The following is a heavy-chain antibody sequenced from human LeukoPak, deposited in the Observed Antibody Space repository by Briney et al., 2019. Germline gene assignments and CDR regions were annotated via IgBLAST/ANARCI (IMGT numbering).Heavy chain of an antibody. J-gene: IGHJ4*02. D-gene: IGHD1-26*01. CDR2: ISSSGSTI. V-gene: IGHV3-11*04. CDR1: GFTFDDYG. CDR3: ARDVSGSYFMGTLYYFDY. Sequence: GGSLRLSCAASGFTFDDYGMTWIRQAPGKGLEWVSYISSSGSTIHYADSVKGRFTISRDNAKNSLYLQMNSLRAEDTAVYYCARDVSGSYFMGTLYYFDYWGQGTLVTVSS.